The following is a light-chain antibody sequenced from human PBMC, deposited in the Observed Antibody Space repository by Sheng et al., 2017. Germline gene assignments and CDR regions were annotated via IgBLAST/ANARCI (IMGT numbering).Light chain of an antibody. V-gene: IGKV1-39*01. Sequence: DIQMTQSPSSLSASVGDRVTITCRASQTINSYLNWYQQKPGKAPKLLIYAASSLQSGVPSRFSGTGSGTNFSLTISSLLPEDFAVYFCQQYLSSPRTFGQGTKVEI. CDR1: QTINSY. J-gene: IGKJ1*01. CDR3: QQYLSSPRT. CDR2: AAS.